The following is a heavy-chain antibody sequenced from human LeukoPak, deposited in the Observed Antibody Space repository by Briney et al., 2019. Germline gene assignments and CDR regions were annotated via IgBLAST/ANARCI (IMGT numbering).Heavy chain of an antibody. J-gene: IGHJ4*02. V-gene: IGHV3-30*02. CDR1: GFTFSSYG. D-gene: IGHD6-19*01. CDR3: AKAQSGSSGWYFDY. CDR2: IRHDGSNK. Sequence: PGGSLRLSRAASGFTFSSYGMHWVRQAPGKGLEWVAFIRHDGSNKYYADSVKGRFTISRDNSKNTLYLQMDSLRAEDTAVYYCAKAQSGSSGWYFDYWGQGTLVTVSS.